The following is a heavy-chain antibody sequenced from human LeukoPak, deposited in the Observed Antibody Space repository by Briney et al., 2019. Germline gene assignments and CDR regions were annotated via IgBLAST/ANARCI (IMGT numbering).Heavy chain of an antibody. J-gene: IGHJ4*02. V-gene: IGHV1-18*01. CDR3: ASWGRSSGKTDDSFDY. D-gene: IGHD3-22*01. CDR1: GYTFTSYG. CDR2: ISAYNGNT. Sequence: ASVKVSCKASGYTFTSYGISWVRQAPGQGLEWMGWISAYNGNTNYAQKLQGRVTMTTDKSTSTAYMELSSLRSEDTAVYYCASWGRSSGKTDDSFDYWGQGTLVTVSS.